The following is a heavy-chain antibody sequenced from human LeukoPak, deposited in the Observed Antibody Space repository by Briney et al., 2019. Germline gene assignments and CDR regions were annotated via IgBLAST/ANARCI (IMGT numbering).Heavy chain of an antibody. V-gene: IGHV5-51*01. Sequence: GESLKISCKGSGYSFTSYWIGWVRQMPGKGLEWMGIIYPGDSDTRYSPSFQGQVTISADKSISTACLQWSSLKASDAAMYYCARRKDAAGPNWYFDLWGRGTLVTVSS. CDR1: GYSFTSYW. J-gene: IGHJ2*01. CDR3: ARRKDAAGPNWYFDL. CDR2: IYPGDSDT. D-gene: IGHD6-13*01.